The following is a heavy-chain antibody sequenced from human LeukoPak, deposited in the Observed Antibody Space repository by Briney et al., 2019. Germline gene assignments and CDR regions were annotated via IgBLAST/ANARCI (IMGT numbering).Heavy chain of an antibody. CDR1: GGSFSGYY. Sequence: PSETLSLTCAVYGGSFSGYYWSWIRQPPGKGLEWIGEINHSGSTNYNPSLKSRVTISVDTSKNQFSLKLSSVTAADTAVYYCARGPRWQWLVRDYFDYWGQGTLVTVSS. CDR3: ARGPRWQWLVRDYFDY. J-gene: IGHJ4*02. CDR2: INHSGST. D-gene: IGHD6-19*01. V-gene: IGHV4-34*01.